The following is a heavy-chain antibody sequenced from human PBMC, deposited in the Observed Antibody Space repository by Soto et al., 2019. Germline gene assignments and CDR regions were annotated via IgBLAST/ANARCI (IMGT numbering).Heavy chain of an antibody. CDR1: GFTFSSYA. CDR2: ISGSGGST. J-gene: IGHJ5*02. D-gene: IGHD1-20*01. Sequence: LRLSCAASGFTFSSYAMSWVRQAPGKGLEWVSAISGSGGSTYYADSVKGRFTISRDNSKNTLYLQMDSLRAEDTAVYYCAKAESVTGSKPRNWYDTSGQGTLVTVSS. V-gene: IGHV3-23*01. CDR3: AKAESVTGSKPRNWYDT.